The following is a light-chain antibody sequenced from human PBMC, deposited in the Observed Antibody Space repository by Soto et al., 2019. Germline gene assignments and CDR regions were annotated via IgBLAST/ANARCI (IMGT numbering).Light chain of an antibody. CDR3: QQRSNWPPT. CDR1: QSVSSY. V-gene: IGKV3-11*01. Sequence: ESVLTRSPATLSLSPGERATLSCRASQSVSSYLAWYQQKPGQAPGLLIYDASNRATGIPARFSGSGSGTDFTLTISSLEPEDFAVYYCQQRSNWPPTFGQGTKVDIK. J-gene: IGKJ1*01. CDR2: DAS.